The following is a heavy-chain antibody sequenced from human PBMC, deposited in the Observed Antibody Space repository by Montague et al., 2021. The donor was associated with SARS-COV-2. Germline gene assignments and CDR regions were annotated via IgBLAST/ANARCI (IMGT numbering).Heavy chain of an antibody. D-gene: IGHD1-7*01. CDR3: ARGWNYAFDI. Sequence: CAISGDSVSRNNPAWNWIRQSPSRGLEWLGRTYYGSSWNTDYAVSVKSRITISPDTSKSQFSLHLNSVTPEDTAVYYCARGWNYAFDIWSQGTMVTVSS. CDR1: GDSVSRNNPA. CDR2: TYYGSSWNT. J-gene: IGHJ3*02. V-gene: IGHV6-1*01.